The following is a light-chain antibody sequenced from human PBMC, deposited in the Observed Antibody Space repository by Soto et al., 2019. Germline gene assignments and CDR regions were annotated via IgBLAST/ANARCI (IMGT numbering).Light chain of an antibody. Sequence: QSVLTQPASVSGSPGQSITISCTGTSSYVGGYNYVSWYQQHPGKAPKLIIYYVSNRPSGVSNRFSGSKSGNTASLTISGLQAEDEADYYCSSYTSSIPYVFGTGTKLTVL. CDR1: SSYVGGYNY. CDR2: YVS. V-gene: IGLV2-14*01. J-gene: IGLJ1*01. CDR3: SSYTSSIPYV.